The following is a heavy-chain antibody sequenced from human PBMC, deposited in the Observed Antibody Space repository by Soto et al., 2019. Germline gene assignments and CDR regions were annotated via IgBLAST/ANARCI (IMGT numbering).Heavy chain of an antibody. CDR3: ARDTRGFGESKYYYGMDV. CDR1: GGSISSGGYY. CDR2: IYYSGST. V-gene: IGHV4-31*03. J-gene: IGHJ6*02. Sequence: QVQLPESGPGLVKPSQTLSLTCTVSGGSISSGGYYWSWIRQHPGKGLGWFGYIYYSGSTYFNPSLNSRVTISVDTSKNQFSLKLSSVTAADTAVYYCARDTRGFGESKYYYGMDVWGQGTTVTVSS. D-gene: IGHD3-10*01.